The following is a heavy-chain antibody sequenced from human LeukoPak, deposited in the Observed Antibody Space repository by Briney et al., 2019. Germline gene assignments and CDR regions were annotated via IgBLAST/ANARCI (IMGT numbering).Heavy chain of an antibody. J-gene: IGHJ5*02. Sequence: SVKVSCKATGGTFSSYAISWVRQAPGQGLEWMGGIIPIFGTANYAQKFQGRVTITTDESTSTAYMELSSLRSEDTAVYYCARDGSGSYYDRGWFDPWGQGTLVTVSS. D-gene: IGHD3-10*01. CDR1: GGTFSSYA. V-gene: IGHV1-69*05. CDR2: IIPIFGTA. CDR3: ARDGSGSYYDRGWFDP.